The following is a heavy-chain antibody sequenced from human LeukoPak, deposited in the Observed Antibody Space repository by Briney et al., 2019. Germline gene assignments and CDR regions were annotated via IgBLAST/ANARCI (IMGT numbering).Heavy chain of an antibody. D-gene: IGHD6-13*01. CDR1: GFTFSSYG. V-gene: IGHV3-30*18. CDR3: AKDPARRRYSSSWYYFDY. CDR2: ISYDGSNK. J-gene: IGHJ4*02. Sequence: PVRTLRLSCAPSGFTFSSYGMHWVRHAPGKGLERVAVISYDGSNKYYADSVKGGFTISRDNSKNTLYLQMNSLRAEDTAVYYCAKDPARRRYSSSWYYFDYWGQGTLVTVSS.